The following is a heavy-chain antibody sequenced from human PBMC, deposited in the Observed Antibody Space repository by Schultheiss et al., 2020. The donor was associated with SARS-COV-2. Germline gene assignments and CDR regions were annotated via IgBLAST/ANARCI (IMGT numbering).Heavy chain of an antibody. J-gene: IGHJ4*02. D-gene: IGHD4-17*01. CDR1: GGSFSGYY. CDR2: ISGSGGST. V-gene: IGHV3-23*01. Sequence: GGSLRLSCAVYGGSFSGYYWSWIRQPPGKGLEWVSAISGSGGSTYYADSVKGRFTISRDNSKNTLYLQMNSLRAEDTAVYYCAEGTVTPLVYWGQGTLVTVSS. CDR3: AEGTVTPLVY.